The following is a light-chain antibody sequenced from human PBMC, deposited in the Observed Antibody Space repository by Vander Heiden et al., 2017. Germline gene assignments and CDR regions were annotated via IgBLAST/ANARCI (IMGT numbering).Light chain of an antibody. CDR1: QSLLHSNGYTY. J-gene: IGKJ1*01. CDR3: MQSRQTPWT. Sequence: DIVMTQSPLSLPVTRGEPASIPCRSSQSLLHSNGYTYLDWYLQKPGQSPQLLISLGSNRASGVPDRFSGSGSGTDFTLKISRVEAEDVGVYYCMQSRQTPWTFGQGTKVEIK. CDR2: LGS. V-gene: IGKV2-28*01.